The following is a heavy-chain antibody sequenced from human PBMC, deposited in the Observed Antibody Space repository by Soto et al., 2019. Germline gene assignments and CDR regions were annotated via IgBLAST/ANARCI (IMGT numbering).Heavy chain of an antibody. CDR1: GGSISSYY. CDR2: IYYSGST. J-gene: IGHJ6*02. D-gene: IGHD2-15*01. V-gene: IGHV4-59*01. Sequence: SETMSLTCTVAGGSISSYYWSWILQPPGKGLEWIAYIYYSGSTNYNPSLKSRVTISVDTSKNQFSLKLSSVTAADTAVYYCAGALLGYCSGGSCYSASYYYYGMDVSGQGTTVTVSS. CDR3: AGALLGYCSGGSCYSASYYYYGMDV.